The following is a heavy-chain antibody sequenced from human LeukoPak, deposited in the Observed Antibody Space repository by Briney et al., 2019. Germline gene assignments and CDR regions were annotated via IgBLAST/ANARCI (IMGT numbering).Heavy chain of an antibody. V-gene: IGHV3-48*03. J-gene: IGHJ4*02. Sequence: GGSLRLSCAASGFTFSSYEMNWVRQAPGKGLEWVSYISSSGSTIYYADSVKGRFTISRDNAKNSLYLQMNSLRAEDTAVYYCARGLRYCSGGSCNWGQGTLVTVSS. CDR3: ARGLRYCSGGSCN. CDR1: GFTFSSYE. D-gene: IGHD2-15*01. CDR2: ISSSGSTI.